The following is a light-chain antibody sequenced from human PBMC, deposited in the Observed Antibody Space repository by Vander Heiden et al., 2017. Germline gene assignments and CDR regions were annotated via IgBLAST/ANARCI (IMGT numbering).Light chain of an antibody. J-gene: IGKJ4*01. Sequence: DIQMTQSPSSVSASVGDRVTITCRTTQGISTSLAWYQQKPGRAPKLLIYAASSVQSGVPSRFSGSGSGTDFTLTISSLQAEDFGTYYCQQANSFPLTFGGGTKVEIK. CDR1: QGISTS. CDR2: AAS. V-gene: IGKV1-12*01. CDR3: QQANSFPLT.